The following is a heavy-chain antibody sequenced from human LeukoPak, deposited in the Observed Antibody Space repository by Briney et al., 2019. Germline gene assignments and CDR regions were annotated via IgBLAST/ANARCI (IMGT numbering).Heavy chain of an antibody. CDR2: IIPIFGTA. V-gene: IGHV1-69*05. D-gene: IGHD3-22*01. CDR1: GGTFSSYA. Sequence: GASVKVSCKASGGTFSSYAISWVRQAPGQGLEWMGGIIPIFGTANYAQKFQGRVTITTDESTSTAYMELSSLRSEDTAVYYCARATYYYDSSGYYVVAFDIWGLGTMVTVSS. CDR3: ARATYYYDSSGYYVVAFDI. J-gene: IGHJ3*02.